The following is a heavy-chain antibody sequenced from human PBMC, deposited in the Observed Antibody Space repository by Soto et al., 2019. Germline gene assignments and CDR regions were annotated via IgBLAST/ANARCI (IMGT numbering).Heavy chain of an antibody. CDR1: GFTFSSYS. V-gene: IGHV3-21*01. CDR2: ISSSSSYI. CDR3: SIDSSSWFHNWFDP. Sequence: GGSLRLSCAASGFTFSSYSMNWVRQAPGKGLEWVSSISSSSSYIYYADSVKGRFTISRDNAKNSLYLQMNILRAEDTAVYFCSIDSSSWFHNWFDPWGQGTLVTVSS. D-gene: IGHD6-13*01. J-gene: IGHJ5*02.